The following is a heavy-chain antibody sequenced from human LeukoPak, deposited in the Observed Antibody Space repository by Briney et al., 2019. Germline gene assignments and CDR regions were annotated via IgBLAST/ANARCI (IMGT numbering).Heavy chain of an antibody. CDR2: INPNSGGT. Sequence: ASVKVSCKASGYTFTGYYMHWVRQAPGQGLEWMGWINPNSGGTNYAQKFQGWVTMTRDTSISTAYMDLSRLRSDDTAVYYCARGGTRWEYYDTLTGLDIWGQGTMVTVSS. CDR3: ARGGTRWEYYDTLTGLDI. D-gene: IGHD3-9*01. J-gene: IGHJ3*02. V-gene: IGHV1-2*04. CDR1: GYTFTGYY.